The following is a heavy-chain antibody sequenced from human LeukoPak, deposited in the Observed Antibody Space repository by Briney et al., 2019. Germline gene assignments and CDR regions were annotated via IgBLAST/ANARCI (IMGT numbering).Heavy chain of an antibody. CDR1: GFTFSSYA. D-gene: IGHD5-24*01. V-gene: IGHV3-30-3*01. CDR2: ISYDGSNK. J-gene: IGHJ4*02. Sequence: PGRSLRLSCAASGFTFSSYAMHWVRQAPGKGLEWVAVISYDGSNKYYADSVKGRFTICRDNSKNTLYLQMNSLRAEDTAVYYCAREKMATGNYWGQGTLVTVSS. CDR3: AREKMATGNY.